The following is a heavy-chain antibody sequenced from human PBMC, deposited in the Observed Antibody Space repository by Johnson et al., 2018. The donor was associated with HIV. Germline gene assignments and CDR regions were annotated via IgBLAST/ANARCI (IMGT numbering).Heavy chain of an antibody. Sequence: QVQLVESGGGLVQPGGSLRLSCVASGFEFQDYWMSWIRQAPGKGLEWVALIWYDGSNKYYADSVKGRFTISRDNSKNTLYLQMNSLRADDTAVYYCAKDKAVASLGNAFDVWGQGAMVTVSS. CDR1: GFEFQDYW. V-gene: IGHV3-33*06. CDR3: AKDKAVASLGNAFDV. D-gene: IGHD6-19*01. J-gene: IGHJ3*01. CDR2: IWYDGSNK.